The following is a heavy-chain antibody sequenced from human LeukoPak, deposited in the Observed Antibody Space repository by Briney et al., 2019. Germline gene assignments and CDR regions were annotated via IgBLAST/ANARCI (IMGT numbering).Heavy chain of an antibody. D-gene: IGHD2-15*01. CDR3: ARYCSGGSCQPEDNWFDP. V-gene: IGHV1-69*13. CDR1: GGTFSSYA. J-gene: IGHJ5*02. Sequence: GASVNVSCMASGGTFSSYAISWVRQAPGQGLEWMGGIIPIFGTANYAQKFQGRVTITADESTSTAYMELSSLRSEDTAVYYCARYCSGGSCQPEDNWFDPWGQGTLVTVSS. CDR2: IIPIFGTA.